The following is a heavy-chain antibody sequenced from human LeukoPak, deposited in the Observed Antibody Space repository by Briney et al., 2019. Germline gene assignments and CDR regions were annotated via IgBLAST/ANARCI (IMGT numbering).Heavy chain of an antibody. CDR1: GFIFSDHY. V-gene: IGHV3-72*01. CDR2: SKNKGQSFLT. CDR3: TTPPITGTDWFDP. D-gene: IGHD1-20*01. J-gene: IGHJ5*02. Sequence: GGSLRLSCAASGFIFSDHYMDWVRQAPGKGLEWVARSKNKGQSFLTEYAASVKGRFIILRDDSRNSVFLQMNSLKTEDTAVYYCTTPPITGTDWFDPWGQGTLVTVSS.